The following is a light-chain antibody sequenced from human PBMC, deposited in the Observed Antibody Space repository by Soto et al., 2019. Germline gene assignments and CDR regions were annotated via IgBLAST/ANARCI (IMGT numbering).Light chain of an antibody. V-gene: IGKV1-12*01. J-gene: IGKJ1*01. CDR2: AAS. Sequence: DIQMTQSPSSVSASVGDRVTITCRASQVISSWLAWYQQKPGKAPKLLINAASSLQSGVPSRFSGIRSGADFTLTISSLQPEDFATYYCQQTNSFPRTFGQGTKVDIK. CDR3: QQTNSFPRT. CDR1: QVISSW.